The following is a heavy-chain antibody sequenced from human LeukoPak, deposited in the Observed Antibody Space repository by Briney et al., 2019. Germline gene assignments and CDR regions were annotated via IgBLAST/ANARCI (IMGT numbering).Heavy chain of an antibody. CDR2: IYYSGST. CDR3: ARQAYCSGGSCYSTNWFDP. V-gene: IGHV4-31*03. Sequence: PSETLSLTCTVSGGSISSGGYYWSWIRQHPGKGLEWIGYIYYSGSTYYNPSLKSRVTISVDTSKNQFSLKLSSVTAADTAVYYCARQAYCSGGSCYSTNWFDPWGQGTLVTVSS. D-gene: IGHD2-15*01. CDR1: GGSISSGGYY. J-gene: IGHJ5*02.